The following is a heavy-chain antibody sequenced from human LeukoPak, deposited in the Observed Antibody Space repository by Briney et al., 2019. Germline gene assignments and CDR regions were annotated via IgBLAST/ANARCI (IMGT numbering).Heavy chain of an antibody. V-gene: IGHV3-48*01. J-gene: IGHJ6*03. D-gene: IGHD3-22*01. CDR2: ISSSSSTI. Sequence: GGSLRLSCAASGFTFSSYSMNWVRQAPGKGLEWVSYISSSSSTIYYADSVKGRFTISRDNAKNSLYLQMNSLRAEDTAVYYCARSEYYYDSSGHYMDVWGKGTTVTVSS. CDR3: ARSEYYYDSSGHYMDV. CDR1: GFTFSSYS.